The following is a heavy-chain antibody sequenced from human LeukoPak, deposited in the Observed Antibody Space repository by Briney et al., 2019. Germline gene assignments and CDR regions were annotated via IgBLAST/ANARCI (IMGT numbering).Heavy chain of an antibody. CDR1: GVSISSGGYS. J-gene: IGHJ4*02. CDR3: ARGGDFWSGYPILY. Sequence: SETLSLTCAVSGVSISSGGYSWSWIRQPPGKGLEWIGYIYHSGSTYYSPSLKSRVTISVDRSKNQFSLKLSSVTAADTAVYYCARGGDFWSGYPILYWGQGTLVTVSS. V-gene: IGHV4-30-2*01. D-gene: IGHD3-3*01. CDR2: IYHSGST.